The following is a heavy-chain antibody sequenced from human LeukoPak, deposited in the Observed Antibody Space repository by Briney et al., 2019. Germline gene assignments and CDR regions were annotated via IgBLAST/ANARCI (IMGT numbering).Heavy chain of an antibody. CDR2: IYYSGST. D-gene: IGHD6-19*01. Sequence: PSETLSLTCTVSGGSISSYYWSWIRQHPGKGLEWIGYIYYSGSTYYNPSLKSRVTISVDTSKNQFSLKLSSVTAADTAVYYCARSYSSGWLSIPAPNWFDPWGQGTLDTVSS. CDR1: GGSISSYY. V-gene: IGHV4-59*06. CDR3: ARSYSSGWLSIPAPNWFDP. J-gene: IGHJ5*02.